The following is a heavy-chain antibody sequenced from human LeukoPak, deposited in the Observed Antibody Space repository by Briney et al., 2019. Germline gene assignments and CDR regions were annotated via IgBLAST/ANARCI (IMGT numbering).Heavy chain of an antibody. D-gene: IGHD1-26*01. CDR3: AKVFGGYYGSDY. Sequence: GGSLRLSCAASGFTFSSYGMHWVRQAPGKGLEWVAFIRYDGSNKYYADSVKGRFTISRDNSKNTLYPQMNSLRAENTAVYYCAKVFGGYYGSDYWGQGTLVTVSS. J-gene: IGHJ4*02. CDR1: GFTFSSYG. V-gene: IGHV3-30*02. CDR2: IRYDGSNK.